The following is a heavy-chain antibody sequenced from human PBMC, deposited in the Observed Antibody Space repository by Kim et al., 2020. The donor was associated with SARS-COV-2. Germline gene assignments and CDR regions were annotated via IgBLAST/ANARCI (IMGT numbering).Heavy chain of an antibody. J-gene: IGHJ6*02. Sequence: LKSQVTISVDTSKNQFSLKLSSVAAADTAVYYCARRSETWGYYYYYGMDVWGQGTTVTVSS. D-gene: IGHD7-27*01. CDR3: ARRSETWGYYYYYGMDV. V-gene: IGHV4-39*01.